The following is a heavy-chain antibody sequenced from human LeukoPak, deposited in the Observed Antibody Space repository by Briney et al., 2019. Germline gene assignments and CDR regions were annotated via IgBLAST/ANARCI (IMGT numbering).Heavy chain of an antibody. J-gene: IGHJ4*02. CDR1: GGSISSDY. V-gene: IGHV4-4*09. Sequence: SDTLSLTCTVSGGSISSDYWSWIRQPPGRGLEWIGYIYTDGSTNYNPSLKSRVTISVDTSKNQFALKLSSVTAADTAVYYCAKSYYDYSTYYSYYFNLWGQGALVTVSS. CDR3: AKSYYDYSTYYSYYFNL. D-gene: IGHD3-22*01. CDR2: IYTDGST.